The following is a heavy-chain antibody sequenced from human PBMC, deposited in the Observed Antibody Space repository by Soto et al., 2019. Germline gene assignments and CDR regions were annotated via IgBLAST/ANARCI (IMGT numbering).Heavy chain of an antibody. CDR3: ARSGDNGYYFDY. Sequence: EVPLVESGGGLVQPGGSLRLSCAASGFTFSRYAMYWVPQAPGKGLEDVSAISSNGGSTYYANSVKGRFTISRDNSKNTLYLQMGSLRAEDMAVYYCARSGDNGYYFDYWGQGTLVTVSS. D-gene: IGHD3-10*01. CDR2: ISSNGGST. J-gene: IGHJ4*02. V-gene: IGHV3-64*01. CDR1: GFTFSRYA.